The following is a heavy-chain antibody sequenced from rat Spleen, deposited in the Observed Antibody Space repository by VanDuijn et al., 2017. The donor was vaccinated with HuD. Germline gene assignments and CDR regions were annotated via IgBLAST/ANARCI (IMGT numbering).Heavy chain of an antibody. CDR2: ISYDGSGT. CDR3: TPDPWYGGLL. CDR1: GFTYGDYG. D-gene: IGHD1-11*01. J-gene: IGHJ2*01. Sequence: EVQLVESGGGLVQPGRSLKLSCKASGFTYGDYGMHWVRQAPAKGLEWVASISYDGSGTYYQNSVKGRFTFSRDNAKSSLYLQMDSLRSEDTATYYCTPDPWYGGLLWGQGVMVTVSS. V-gene: IGHV5-20*01.